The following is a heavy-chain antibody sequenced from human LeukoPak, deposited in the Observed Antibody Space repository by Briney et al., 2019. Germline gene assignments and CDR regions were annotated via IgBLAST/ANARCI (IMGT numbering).Heavy chain of an antibody. CDR1: GFTFSNYG. CDR2: IWYDGSNK. D-gene: IGHD5-12*01. CDR3: ARNENSGWGYFDY. V-gene: IGHV3-33*01. Sequence: GRSLRLSCAASGFTFSNYGMHWVRQAPGKGLEWVALIWYDGSNKYYTDSVKGRFTISRDNSKDTLYLQMNSLRAEDTAVYYCARNENSGWGYFDYWGQGTLVTVSS. J-gene: IGHJ4*02.